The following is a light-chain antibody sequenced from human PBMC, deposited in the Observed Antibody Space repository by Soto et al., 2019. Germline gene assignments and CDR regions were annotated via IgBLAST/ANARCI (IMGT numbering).Light chain of an antibody. Sequence: QMTQSPSSLSASVGDRVTITCRASQDISNYLAWYQQKPGGAPNLLIYEASTWHSGVPSRFSGSGSGADFTLTISSLQPEDVGIYYWQKYNDAPRTFGQGTRVEMK. CDR3: QKYNDAPRT. V-gene: IGKV1-27*01. CDR2: EAS. J-gene: IGKJ1*01. CDR1: QDISNY.